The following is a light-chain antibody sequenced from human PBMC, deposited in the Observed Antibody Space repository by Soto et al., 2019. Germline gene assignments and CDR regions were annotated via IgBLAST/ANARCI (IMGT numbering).Light chain of an antibody. CDR1: SSDIGGFDF. J-gene: IGLJ2*01. CDR3: TSYTAFNTVL. V-gene: IGLV2-14*01. Sequence: QSALTQPASVSGSPGQSVTISCIGSSSDIGGFDFVSWYQHDPGAAPKLVIYEVSRRPSGISSRFSGSKSGNTASLTISGLQPEDETIYYCTSYTAFNTVLFGGGTKLTVL. CDR2: EVS.